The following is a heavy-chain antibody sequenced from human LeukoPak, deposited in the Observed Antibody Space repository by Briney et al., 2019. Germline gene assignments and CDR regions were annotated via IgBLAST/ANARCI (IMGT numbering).Heavy chain of an antibody. D-gene: IGHD6-19*01. CDR3: ARVASSGWYPFDY. V-gene: IGHV4-4*07. J-gene: IGHJ4*02. Sequence: SETPSLTCTVSGGSISSSYWTWIRQPAGKGLEWIGRIDASGSFNYNPSLKSRVTMSVDRSNNQFSLKLSPVTAADTAVYYCARVASSGWYPFDYWGQGTLVTVSS. CDR1: GGSISSSY. CDR2: IDASGSF.